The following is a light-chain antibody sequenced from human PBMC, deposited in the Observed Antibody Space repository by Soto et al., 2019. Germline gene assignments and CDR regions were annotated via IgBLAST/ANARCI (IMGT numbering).Light chain of an antibody. CDR1: SSNVGAGYG. CDR3: QSYDSSLSGYG. V-gene: IGLV1-40*01. J-gene: IGLJ1*01. Sequence: QSVLTQPPSVSGAPGQRVTISCTGSSSNVGAGYGVHWYQQLPGTAPKLLIYGNSNRPSGVPDRFSGSKSGTSASLAITGLQAEDEADYYCQSYDSSLSGYGFGTGTRSPS. CDR2: GNS.